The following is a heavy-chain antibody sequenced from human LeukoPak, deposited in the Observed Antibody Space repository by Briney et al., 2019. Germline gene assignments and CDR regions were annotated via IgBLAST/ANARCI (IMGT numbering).Heavy chain of an antibody. CDR3: ATSKGFLEWLPRPYYFDY. J-gene: IGHJ4*02. Sequence: SQTLSLTCTVSGGSISIGGYYWSWIRQPPGKGLEWIGYIYHSGSTYYNPSLKSRVTISVDRSKNQFSLKLSSVTAADTAVYYCATSKGFLEWLPRPYYFDYWGQGTLVTVSS. CDR2: IYHSGST. V-gene: IGHV4-30-2*01. D-gene: IGHD3-3*01. CDR1: GGSISIGGYY.